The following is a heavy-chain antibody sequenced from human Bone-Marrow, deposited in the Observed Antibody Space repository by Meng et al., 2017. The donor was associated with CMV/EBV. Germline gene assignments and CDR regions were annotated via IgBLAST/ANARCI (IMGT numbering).Heavy chain of an antibody. CDR3: ARGGLYINGPPDAYDL. D-gene: IGHD2-8*01. CDR2: IRFDGSNK. J-gene: IGHJ3*01. CDR1: GFTFSSYD. V-gene: IGHV3-30*02. Sequence: GESLKISCATSGFTFSSYDMHWVRQAPGKGLEWVTFIRFDGSNKYTDSVKGRFTISRDNSKNTLYLQMSSLRVEDTAVYYCARGGLYINGPPDAYDLWGQGTMVTVSS.